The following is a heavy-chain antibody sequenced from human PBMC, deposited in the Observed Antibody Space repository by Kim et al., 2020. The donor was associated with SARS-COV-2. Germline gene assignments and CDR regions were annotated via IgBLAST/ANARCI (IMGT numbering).Heavy chain of an antibody. Sequence: GGSLRLSCAASGFTFSSYGMHWVRQAPGKGLEWVAVISYDGSNKYYADSVKGRFTISRDNSKNTLYLQMNSLRAEDTAVYYCAKDADTAMVIGYYYYGMDVWGQGTTVTVSS. CDR1: GFTFSSYG. D-gene: IGHD5-18*01. CDR2: ISYDGSNK. V-gene: IGHV3-30*18. J-gene: IGHJ6*02. CDR3: AKDADTAMVIGYYYYGMDV.